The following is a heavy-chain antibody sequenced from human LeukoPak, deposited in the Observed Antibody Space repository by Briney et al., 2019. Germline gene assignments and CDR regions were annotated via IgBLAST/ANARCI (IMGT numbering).Heavy chain of an antibody. J-gene: IGHJ3*02. V-gene: IGHV1-69*04. CDR2: IIPILGIA. Sequence: SVKASCKASGGTFSSYAISWVRQAPGQGLEWMGRIIPILGIANYAQKFQGRVTITADKSTSTAYMELSSLRSEDTAVYYCARDQGGGLHSYGYAGDAFDIWGQGTMVTVSS. CDR3: ARDQGGGLHSYGYAGDAFDI. D-gene: IGHD5-18*01. CDR1: GGTFSSYA.